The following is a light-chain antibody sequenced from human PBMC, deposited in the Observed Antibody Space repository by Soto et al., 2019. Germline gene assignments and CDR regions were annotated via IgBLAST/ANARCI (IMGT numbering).Light chain of an antibody. J-gene: IGKJ5*01. CDR3: QQYGSSPIT. CDR1: QSVSSSY. V-gene: IGKV3D-20*01. Sequence: EIVFAYSPGTLSFSPVERATLSCGASQSVSSSYLAWYQQKPGLAPRLLIYDASSRATGIPDRFSGSGSGTDFTLTISRLEPEDFAVYYCQQYGSSPITFGQGTRLEIK. CDR2: DAS.